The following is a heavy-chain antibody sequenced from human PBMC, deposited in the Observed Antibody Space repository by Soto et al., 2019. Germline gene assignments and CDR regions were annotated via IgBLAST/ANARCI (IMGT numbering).Heavy chain of an antibody. CDR2: IIPILGIA. D-gene: IGHD3-9*01. CDR3: ASRVLRYCDLAY. Sequence: GASVKVSCKASGGTFSSYTISWVRQAPGQGLEWMGRIIPILGIANYAQKFQGRVTITADKSTSTAYMELSSLRSEDTAVYYCASRVLRYCDLAYWGQGALVTVSS. CDR1: GGTFSSYT. J-gene: IGHJ4*02. V-gene: IGHV1-69*02.